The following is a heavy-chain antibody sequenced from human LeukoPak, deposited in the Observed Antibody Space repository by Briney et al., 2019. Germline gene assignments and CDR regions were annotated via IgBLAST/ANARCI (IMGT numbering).Heavy chain of an antibody. D-gene: IGHD4-17*01. CDR1: GYTFTSYY. Sequence: ASVTVSCKASGYTFTSYYMHWVRQAPGQGLAWMGWINPNSGGTNYAQKFQGRVTMTRDTSISTAYMELSRLRSDDTAVYYCARGGVKTYGDYSLGPYWGQGTLVTVSS. CDR2: INPNSGGT. CDR3: ARGGVKTYGDYSLGPY. V-gene: IGHV1-2*02. J-gene: IGHJ4*02.